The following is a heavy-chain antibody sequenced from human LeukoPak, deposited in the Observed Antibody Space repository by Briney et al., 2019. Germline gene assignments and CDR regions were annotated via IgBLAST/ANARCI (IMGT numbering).Heavy chain of an antibody. CDR3: ATKAGSGGGYFDY. V-gene: IGHV3-53*05. CDR1: GLTVSTDY. D-gene: IGHD3-10*01. J-gene: IGHJ4*02. CDR2: IFPSHST. Sequence: GGSLRLSCAASGLTVSTDYMSWVRQAPGKGLEWVSVIFPSHSTYYADSVKGRFTISRDNSKNAVYLQMNSLKPEDTAVYYCATKAGSGGGYFDYWGQGTLVTVSS.